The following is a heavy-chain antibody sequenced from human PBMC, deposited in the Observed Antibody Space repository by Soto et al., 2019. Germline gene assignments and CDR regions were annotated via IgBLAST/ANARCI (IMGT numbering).Heavy chain of an antibody. CDR3: ARHSSGWYSYFDF. V-gene: IGHV3-72*01. J-gene: IGHJ4*02. CDR1: GFTFSDYF. Sequence: EVQLVESGGGLVQPGGSLRVSCVASGFTFSDYFMDWVRQAPGKGLEWVGRIRNKGNSYTTEYAASVKGRFTISRDDSKNALYLQVNSVKTEDTAVYSCARHSSGWYSYFDFWGQGTLVTVSS. CDR2: IRNKGNSYTT. D-gene: IGHD6-19*01.